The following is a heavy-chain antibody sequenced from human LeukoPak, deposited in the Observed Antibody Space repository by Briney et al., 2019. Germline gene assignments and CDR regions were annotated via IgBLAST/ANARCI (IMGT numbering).Heavy chain of an antibody. CDR1: GFTFDDYG. Sequence: SGGSLRLSCAASGFTFDDYGMSWVRQAPGKGLEWVSGINWNGGSTGYADSVKGRFTISRDNAKNSLYLQMNSLRAEDTALYYCARDFSYSSGHDASDIWGQGTMVTVSS. J-gene: IGHJ3*02. CDR2: INWNGGST. D-gene: IGHD6-19*01. V-gene: IGHV3-20*04. CDR3: ARDFSYSSGHDASDI.